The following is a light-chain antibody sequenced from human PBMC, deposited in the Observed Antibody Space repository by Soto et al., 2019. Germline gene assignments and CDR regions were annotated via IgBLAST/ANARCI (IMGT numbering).Light chain of an antibody. CDR1: QSINTY. CDR2: AAS. V-gene: IGKV1-39*01. CDR3: QQSYSTSWT. J-gene: IGKJ1*01. Sequence: DIQMTQSPSSLSASVGDRVTITCRASQSINTYLNLYQQKAGKAPKLLIYAASSLQSGVPSRFSGSGSGTDFTLTISSLQPEDFATYHCQQSYSTSWTFGQGTKVDIK.